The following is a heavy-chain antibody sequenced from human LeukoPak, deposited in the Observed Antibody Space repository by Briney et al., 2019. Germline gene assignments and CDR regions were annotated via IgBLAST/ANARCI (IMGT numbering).Heavy chain of an antibody. CDR1: GGSISSGGYY. CDR2: IYHSGST. V-gene: IGHV4-30-2*02. Sequence: SETLSLTCTVSGGSISSGGYYWSWIRQPPGKGLEWIGYIYHSGSTYYNPSLKSRVTISVDRSKNQFSLKLSSVTAADTAVYYCATSSQYDFGDYWGQGTLVTVSS. J-gene: IGHJ4*02. D-gene: IGHD3-3*01. CDR3: ATSSQYDFGDY.